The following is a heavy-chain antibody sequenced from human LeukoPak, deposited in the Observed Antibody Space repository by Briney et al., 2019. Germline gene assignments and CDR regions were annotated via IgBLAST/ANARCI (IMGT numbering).Heavy chain of an antibody. CDR1: GGPISSYY. V-gene: IGHV4-59*01. CDR2: IYYSGST. Sequence: SETLSLTCTVSGGPISSYYWSWIRQPPGKGLEWIGYIYYSGSTNYNPSLKSRVTISVDTSKNQFSLKLSSVTAADTAVYYCARVRNPYYFDYWGQGTLVTVSS. CDR3: ARVRNPYYFDY. J-gene: IGHJ4*02.